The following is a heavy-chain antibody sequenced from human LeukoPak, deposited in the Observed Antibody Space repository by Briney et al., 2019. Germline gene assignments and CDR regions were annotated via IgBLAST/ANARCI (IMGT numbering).Heavy chain of an antibody. J-gene: IGHJ4*02. CDR1: GGTFSSYA. Sequence: SVKVSCKAFGGTFSSYAISWVRQAPGRGLEWMGGIIPIFGTANYAQKFQGRVTITADESTSTAYMELSSLRSEDTAVYYCARDPLYSSGWYQLFDYWGQGTLVTVSS. V-gene: IGHV1-69*01. D-gene: IGHD6-19*01. CDR2: IIPIFGTA. CDR3: ARDPLYSSGWYQLFDY.